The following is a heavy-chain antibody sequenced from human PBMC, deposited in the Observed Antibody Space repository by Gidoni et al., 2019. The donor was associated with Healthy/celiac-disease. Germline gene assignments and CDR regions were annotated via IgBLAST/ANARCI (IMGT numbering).Heavy chain of an antibody. CDR2: ISSSSNYI. Sequence: EVQLVESGGGLVKPGGSLRLSCAASGFTLRSYSMNWVRQAPGKGLEWVSSISSSSNYIYYADSVKGRFTISRDNAKNSLYLQMNSLRAEDTAVYYCARGWLDDYGMDVWGQGTTVTVSS. D-gene: IGHD5-12*01. CDR3: ARGWLDDYGMDV. CDR1: GFTLRSYS. V-gene: IGHV3-21*01. J-gene: IGHJ6*02.